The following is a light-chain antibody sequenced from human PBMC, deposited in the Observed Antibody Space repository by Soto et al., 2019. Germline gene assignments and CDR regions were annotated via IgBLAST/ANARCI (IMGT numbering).Light chain of an antibody. J-gene: IGLJ1*01. CDR2: DVS. CDR1: SSDVGGYNY. V-gene: IGLV2-14*01. Sequence: QSVLTQPASVSGSPGQSITISCTGTSSDVGGYNYVSWYQQHPGKAPKLMIYDVSNRPSGVSNRVSGSKSGNTASLTISGLQAEDEAYYYCSSYTSSRRVFGTGTKLTVL. CDR3: SSYTSSRRV.